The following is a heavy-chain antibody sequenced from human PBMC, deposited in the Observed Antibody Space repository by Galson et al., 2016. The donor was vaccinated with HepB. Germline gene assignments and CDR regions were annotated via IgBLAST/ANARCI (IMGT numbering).Heavy chain of an antibody. CDR1: GFTFSSYA. V-gene: IGHV3-23*01. CDR3: AKAIQLWGFYYFDY. J-gene: IGHJ4*02. D-gene: IGHD5-18*01. CDR2: ISGSGGST. Sequence: SLRLSCAASGFTFSSYAMSWVRQAPGKGLEWVSAISGSGGSTYYADSVKGRFTISRDNSKNTLYLQMNSLRAEDTAEYYCAKAIQLWGFYYFDYWGQGTLVTVAS.